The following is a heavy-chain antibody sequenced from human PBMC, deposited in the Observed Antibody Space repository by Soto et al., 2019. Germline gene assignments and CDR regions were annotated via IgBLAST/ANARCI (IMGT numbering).Heavy chain of an antibody. CDR1: GGSISRTNW. CDR2: IYHTGTT. D-gene: IGHD6-25*01. J-gene: IGHJ3*02. CDR3: ASSVGSRLGYAFDI. Sequence: SETLSLTCAVSGGSISRTNWWNWVRQSPGKGLEWIGEIYHTGTTNYNPSLKSRVTISVDGSRNQFSLELTSVTAADTALYFCASSVGSRLGYAFDIWGQGTVVTVSS. V-gene: IGHV4-4*02.